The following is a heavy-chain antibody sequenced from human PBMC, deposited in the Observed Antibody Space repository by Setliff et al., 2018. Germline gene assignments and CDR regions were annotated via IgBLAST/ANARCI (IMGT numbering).Heavy chain of an antibody. CDR2: ISSSGSTI. CDR3: ARARPYDILTGYYDY. J-gene: IGHJ4*02. V-gene: IGHV3-11*01. CDR1: GFTFSDYY. Sequence: SCAASGFTFSDYYMSWIRQAPGKGLEWVSYISSSGSTIYYADSVKGRFTISRDNAKNSLYLQMNSLRAEDTAVYYCARARPYDILTGYYDYWGQGTLVTVSS. D-gene: IGHD3-9*01.